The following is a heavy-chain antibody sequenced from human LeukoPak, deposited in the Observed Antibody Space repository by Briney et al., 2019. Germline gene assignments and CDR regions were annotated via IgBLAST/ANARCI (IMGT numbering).Heavy chain of an antibody. Sequence: GGSLRLSCAASGFTFYDYGMSWVRQAPGKGLEWVSCINWNGGSTGYADSVKGRFTISRDNAKHSLYLQMNSLRAEDRALYYCARTGIAAAGPFDYWGQGTLVTVSS. V-gene: IGHV3-20*04. CDR2: INWNGGST. CDR1: GFTFYDYG. D-gene: IGHD6-13*01. J-gene: IGHJ4*02. CDR3: ARTGIAAAGPFDY.